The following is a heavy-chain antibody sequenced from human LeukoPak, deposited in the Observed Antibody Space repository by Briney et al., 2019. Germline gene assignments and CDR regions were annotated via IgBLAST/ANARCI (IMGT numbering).Heavy chain of an antibody. V-gene: IGHV5-51*01. CDR3: ARRGGGNTGGFYFDY. Sequence: GESLKISFKASVFRFSNYWIAWVRQKPGEGLEWMGNIYPGDSDTRYNPSFQGQVTISADKSIKTAYLQWSSLKASDTAIYYCARRGGGNTGGFYFDYWGQGSLVTVSS. D-gene: IGHD5-18*01. J-gene: IGHJ4*02. CDR2: IYPGDSDT. CDR1: VFRFSNYW.